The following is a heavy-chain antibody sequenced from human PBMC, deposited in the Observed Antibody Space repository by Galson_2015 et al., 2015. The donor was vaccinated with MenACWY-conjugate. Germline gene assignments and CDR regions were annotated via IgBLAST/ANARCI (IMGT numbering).Heavy chain of an antibody. V-gene: IGHV3-49*03. Sequence: SLRLSCATSGFAFPDFLMGWFRQAPGKGLEWVGYIQSKNYGANTQYAASVKDRFSISRDDSRSIAYLQMESLKAEDTALYYCTRADHRYCSRTNCPFDLWGQGALVTVSS. D-gene: IGHD2-2*01. J-gene: IGHJ4*02. CDR2: IQSKNYGANT. CDR3: TRADHRYCSRTNCPFDL. CDR1: GFAFPDFL.